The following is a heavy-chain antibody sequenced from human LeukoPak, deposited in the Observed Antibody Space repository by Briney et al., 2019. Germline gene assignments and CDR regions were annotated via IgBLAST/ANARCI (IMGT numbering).Heavy chain of an antibody. J-gene: IGHJ6*03. D-gene: IGHD6-6*01. V-gene: IGHV1-46*01. Sequence: ASVKVSCKASGYTFISYDINWVRQAPGQGLEWMGIINPSGGSTSYAQKFQGRVTMTRDMSTSTVYMELSSLRSEDTAVYYCARDRSIAGAGTHYYYYYMDVRGKGTTVTVPS. CDR2: INPSGGST. CDR1: GYTFISYD. CDR3: ARDRSIAGAGTHYYYYYMDV.